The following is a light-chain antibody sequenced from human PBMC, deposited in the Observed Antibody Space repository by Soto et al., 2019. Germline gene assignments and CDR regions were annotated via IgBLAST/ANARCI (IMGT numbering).Light chain of an antibody. Sequence: QSVLTQPPSVSGAPGQRVTISCTGSSSNIGAAYDVNWYQQLPGTAPKLLIYDHNNRPSGVPDRFSGSKSGTSASLAITGLQAEDEADYYCQSFDSSLSGYVFGTGTKVTVL. V-gene: IGLV1-40*01. J-gene: IGLJ1*01. CDR1: SSNIGAAYD. CDR3: QSFDSSLSGYV. CDR2: DHN.